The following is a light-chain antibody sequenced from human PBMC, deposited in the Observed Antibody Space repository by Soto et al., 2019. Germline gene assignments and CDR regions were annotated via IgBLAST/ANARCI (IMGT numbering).Light chain of an antibody. Sequence: QSALTQPASVSGSPGQSITISCTGTSSDVGGYNYVSWYQQHPGKAPKLMIYDVSNRPSGVSNRFSGSKPGNTASLTISGLQAEDEDDYYCSSYTSSSTLVVFGGGTKLTVL. CDR1: SSDVGGYNY. CDR2: DVS. CDR3: SSYTSSSTLVV. J-gene: IGLJ2*01. V-gene: IGLV2-14*01.